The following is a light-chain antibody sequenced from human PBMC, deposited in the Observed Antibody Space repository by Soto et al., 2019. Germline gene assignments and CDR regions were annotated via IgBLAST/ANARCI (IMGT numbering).Light chain of an antibody. CDR2: GVK. CDR3: SSYTTSYFYV. CDR1: GRDIGAYDY. V-gene: IGLV2-14*01. J-gene: IGLJ1*01. Sequence: QSALTQPASVSGSPGQSIIISCTGSGRDIGAYDYVSWYQQHPGKAPKLLIYGVKNRPSGVSYRFSASKSAFTASLTISGLQAEDEAHYYCSSYTTSYFYVFGPGTKVTVL.